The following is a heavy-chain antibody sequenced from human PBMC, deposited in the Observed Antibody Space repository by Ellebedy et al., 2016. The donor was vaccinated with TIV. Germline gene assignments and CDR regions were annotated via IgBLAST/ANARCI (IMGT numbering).Heavy chain of an antibody. CDR3: ATERHVEMATILTDAFDI. V-gene: IGHV1-69*04. J-gene: IGHJ3*02. D-gene: IGHD5-24*01. Sequence: AASVKVSCKASGGTFSSYAISWVRQAPGQGLEWMGRIIPILAIADYAQKFQGRATITADKSTSTAYLELSSLRSEDTAVYYCATERHVEMATILTDAFDIWGQGTMVTVSS. CDR2: IIPILAIA. CDR1: GGTFSSYA.